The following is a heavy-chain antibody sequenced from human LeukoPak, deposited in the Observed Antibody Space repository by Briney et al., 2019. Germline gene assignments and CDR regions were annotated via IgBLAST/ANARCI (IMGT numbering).Heavy chain of an antibody. CDR2: ISASGGST. CDR3: ARDQSSSWYVAWFDP. V-gene: IGHV3-23*01. J-gene: IGHJ5*02. Sequence: GGSLGLSCAASGISFTSYAMNWVRQAPGKGLEWVSGISASGGSTYYADFVKGRFTISRDNSKNTLCLQMNSLRVEDTAVYYCARDQSSSWYVAWFDPWGQGTLVTVSS. D-gene: IGHD6-13*01. CDR1: GISFTSYA.